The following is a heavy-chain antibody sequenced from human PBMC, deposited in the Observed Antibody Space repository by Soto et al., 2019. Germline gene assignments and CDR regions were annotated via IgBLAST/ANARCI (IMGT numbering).Heavy chain of an antibody. J-gene: IGHJ6*02. CDR3: ARRTWGMDV. CDR2: IFHSGNT. V-gene: IGHV4-4*02. Sequence: QVQLQESGPGLVKPSGTLSLTCAVSSGSIDTTNWWSWVRQPPGKGLEWIGEIFHSGNTYYNPSLASRVTISVDTFKNQFSLTLRSVTAADTAVYYCARRTWGMDVWGQGTTVTVSS. D-gene: IGHD2-8*01. CDR1: SGSIDTTNW.